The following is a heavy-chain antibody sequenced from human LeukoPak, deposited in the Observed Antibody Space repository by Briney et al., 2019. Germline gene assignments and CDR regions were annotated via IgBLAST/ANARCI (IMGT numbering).Heavy chain of an antibody. CDR2: IKQDGSEK. J-gene: IGHJ6*03. Sequence: GGSLRLSCAASGFTFSSYWMSWVRQAPGKGLERVANIKQDGSEKYYVDSVKGRFTISRDNAKNSLYLQMNSLRADDTAVYYCARDPSPRTSYYYYYMDVWGKGTTVTVSS. CDR1: GFTFSSYW. D-gene: IGHD2-2*01. V-gene: IGHV3-7*01. CDR3: ARDPSPRTSYYYYYMDV.